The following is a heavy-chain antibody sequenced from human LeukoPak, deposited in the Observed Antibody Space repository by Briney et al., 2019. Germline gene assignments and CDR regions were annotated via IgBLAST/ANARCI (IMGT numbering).Heavy chain of an antibody. Sequence: GGSLRLSCAASGFTVSSNYMSWVRQAPGKGLEWVSVICSGGSTYYADSVKGRFTISRDNSKNTLYLQMNSLRAEDTAVYYCASPLRFLETGDYYYMDVWGKGTKVTVSS. D-gene: IGHD3-3*01. CDR1: GFTVSSNY. V-gene: IGHV3-53*01. CDR2: ICSGGST. CDR3: ASPLRFLETGDYYYMDV. J-gene: IGHJ6*03.